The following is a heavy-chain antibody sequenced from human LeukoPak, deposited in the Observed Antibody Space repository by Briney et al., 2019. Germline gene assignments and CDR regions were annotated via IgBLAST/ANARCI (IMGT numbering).Heavy chain of an antibody. V-gene: IGHV1-46*01. D-gene: IGHD2-15*01. CDR1: GYTFTSYY. J-gene: IGHJ5*02. CDR2: INPSGGST. CDR3: ARDKRGPPGSLRTYNWFDP. Sequence: ASVKVSCKASGYTFTSYYMHWVRQAPGQGLEWMGIINPSGGSTSYAQKFQGRVTMTRDTSTSTVYMELSSLRSEDTAVYYCARDKRGPPGSLRTYNWFDPWGRGTLVTVSS.